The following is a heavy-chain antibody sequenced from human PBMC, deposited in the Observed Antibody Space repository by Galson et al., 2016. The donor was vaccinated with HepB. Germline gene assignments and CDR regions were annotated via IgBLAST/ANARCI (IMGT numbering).Heavy chain of an antibody. V-gene: IGHV4/OR15-8*01. CDR2: VSHSGSI. CDR1: VGSITSSTW. Sequence: SETLSLTCSVSVGSITSSTWWSWVRQSPGKGLEWIGEVSHSGSITYNPSLNSRVTIPVDKSKNQFSLKVISVTAADTALYYCARSSGWYALDYWGQGALVTVSS. J-gene: IGHJ4*02. CDR3: ARSSGWYALDY. D-gene: IGHD6-19*01.